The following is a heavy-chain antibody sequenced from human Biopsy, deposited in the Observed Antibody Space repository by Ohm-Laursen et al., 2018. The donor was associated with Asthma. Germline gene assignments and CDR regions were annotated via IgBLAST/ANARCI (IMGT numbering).Heavy chain of an antibody. CDR3: ARTFHFWSPYHAEHYQL. V-gene: IGHV3-30*03. CDR2: ISYDGSHK. J-gene: IGHJ1*01. D-gene: IGHD3-3*02. CDR1: GFMFRSFG. Sequence: RSLRLSCAASGFMFRSFGMHWVRQAPGKGLEWVAVISYDGSHKFYEDSVKGRFTISRDNSKNTLYLQMNSLRTEDTAVYYCARTFHFWSPYHAEHYQLWGQGTLVTVSS.